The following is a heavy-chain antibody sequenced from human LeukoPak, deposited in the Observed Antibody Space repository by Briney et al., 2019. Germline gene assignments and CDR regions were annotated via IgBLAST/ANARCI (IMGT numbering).Heavy chain of an antibody. Sequence: PSETLSLTCTVSGYSISSGYNWGWIRQPPGKGLEWIGSIYHSGSTYYNPSLKSRVTISVDTSKNQFSLKLSSVTAADTAVYYCARGRITIFGVVRRGAFDIWGQGTMVTVSS. CDR2: IYHSGST. V-gene: IGHV4-38-2*02. CDR3: ARGRITIFGVVRRGAFDI. D-gene: IGHD3-3*01. CDR1: GYSISSGYN. J-gene: IGHJ3*02.